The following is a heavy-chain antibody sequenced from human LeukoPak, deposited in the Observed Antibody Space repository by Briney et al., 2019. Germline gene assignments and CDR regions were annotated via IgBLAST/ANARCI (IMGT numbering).Heavy chain of an antibody. CDR3: ARWRAQYYFDY. CDR1: GYKFTNYW. V-gene: IGHV5-51*01. D-gene: IGHD2/OR15-2a*01. CDR2: IYPGDSDT. J-gene: IGHJ4*02. Sequence: GESLKISCKVSGYKFTNYWLGWVRQMPGKGLEWMGIIYPGDSDTRFSPSFQGQVTLSADKSPNTAYLQWSSLQASDTAIYYCARWRAQYYFDYWGQGTLVTVAS.